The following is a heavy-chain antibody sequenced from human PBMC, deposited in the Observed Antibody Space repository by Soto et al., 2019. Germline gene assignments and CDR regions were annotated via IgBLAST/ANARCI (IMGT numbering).Heavy chain of an antibody. CDR1: GFTFRSYG. D-gene: IGHD6-13*01. Sequence: GGSLRLSCAASGFTFRSYGMHWVRQAPGKGLEWVAVIWSDGSNKYYVDSVKGRFTVSRDNSKSTLYLQMNSLRAEDAAVYYCARDLGIAAAGSIDYWGQGTLVTVSS. CDR3: ARDLGIAAAGSIDY. CDR2: IWSDGSNK. V-gene: IGHV3-33*01. J-gene: IGHJ4*02.